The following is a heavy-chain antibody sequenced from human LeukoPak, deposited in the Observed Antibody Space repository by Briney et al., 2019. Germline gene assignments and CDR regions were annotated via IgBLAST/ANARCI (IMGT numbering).Heavy chain of an antibody. CDR2: INPNNGDT. V-gene: IGHV1-2*02. Sequence: ASVKLSCKASVATFSSYAISWVRQAPGQGLEWMGWINPNNGDTDYAQKFQGRVTMTRDTSISTGYMELSRLRSDDTAVYYCAKGRAGGQYSGYDFAWGQGTLVTVSS. CDR1: VATFSSYA. D-gene: IGHD5-12*01. CDR3: AKGRAGGQYSGYDFA. J-gene: IGHJ5*02.